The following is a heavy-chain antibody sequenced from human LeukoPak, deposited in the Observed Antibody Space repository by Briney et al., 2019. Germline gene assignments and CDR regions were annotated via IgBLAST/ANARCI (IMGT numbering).Heavy chain of an antibody. CDR1: GGTFSSYA. D-gene: IGHD3-10*01. V-gene: IGHV1-69*13. J-gene: IGHJ6*04. CDR2: IIPIFGTA. CDR3: ARRGSGSYYHLYYYYYYGMDV. Sequence: ASVKVSCKASGGTFSSYAISWVRQAPGQGLEWMGGIIPIFGTANYAQKFQGRVTITADESTSTAYMELSSLRSEDTAVYYCARRGSGSYYHLYYYYYYGMDVWGKGTTVTVSS.